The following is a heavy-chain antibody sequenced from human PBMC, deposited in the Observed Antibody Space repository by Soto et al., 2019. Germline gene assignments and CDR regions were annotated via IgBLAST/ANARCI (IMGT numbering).Heavy chain of an antibody. CDR2: ISYDGSNK. J-gene: IGHJ5*02. CDR3: ARGRGFLEWSHGQNWFDP. D-gene: IGHD3-3*01. CDR1: GFTFSSYA. Sequence: GGSLRLSCAASGFTFSSYAMHWVRQAPGKGLEWVAVISYDGSNKYYADSVKGRSTISRDNSKNTLYLQMNSLRAEDTAVYYCARGRGFLEWSHGQNWFDPWGQGTLVTVSS. V-gene: IGHV3-30-3*01.